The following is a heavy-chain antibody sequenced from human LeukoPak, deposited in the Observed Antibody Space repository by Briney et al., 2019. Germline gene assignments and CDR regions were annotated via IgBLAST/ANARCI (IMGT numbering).Heavy chain of an antibody. J-gene: IGHJ4*02. CDR2: IDSDGYST. D-gene: IGHD1-1*01. CDR1: RFTFNTYW. CDR3: ASEGTTGTTWGPDY. V-gene: IGHV3-74*01. Sequence: GGSLRLSCAASRFTFNTYWMHWVRQAPGKGQVWVSRIDSDGYSTAYADSVKGRFTISRDNAKNTLYLQMNSLRAEDTAVYYCASEGTTGTTWGPDYWGQGTLVTVSS.